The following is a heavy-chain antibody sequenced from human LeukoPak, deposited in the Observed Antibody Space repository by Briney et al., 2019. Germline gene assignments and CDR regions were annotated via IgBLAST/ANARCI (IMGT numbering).Heavy chain of an antibody. CDR3: ARASTHRYNWKSGQLNDAFDI. Sequence: PRASVKVSCKTSGYTFTHYVISWVRQAPGQGLEWMGRISPYNGNTKYAQKLQGRVTMTTDTSTSTAYMELRSLRSDDTAVYYCARASTHRYNWKSGQLNDAFDIWGQGTMVTVSS. D-gene: IGHD1-20*01. V-gene: IGHV1-18*01. CDR1: GYTFTHYV. J-gene: IGHJ3*02. CDR2: ISPYNGNT.